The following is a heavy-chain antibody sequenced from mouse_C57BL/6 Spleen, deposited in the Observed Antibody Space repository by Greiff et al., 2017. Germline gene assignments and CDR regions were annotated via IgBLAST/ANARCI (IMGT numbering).Heavy chain of an antibody. CDR2: FYPGSGSI. V-gene: IGHV1-62-2*01. CDR3: ARHEDEKDYGYWYFDV. CDR1: GYTFTEYT. J-gene: IGHJ1*03. Sequence: QVQLQQSGAELVKPGASVKLSCKASGYTFTEYTIHWVKQRSGQGLGWIGWFYPGSGSIKYNEKFKDKATLTADKSSSTVYMELSRLTSEDSAVYFCARHEDEKDYGYWYFDVWGTGTTVTVSS. D-gene: IGHD1-1*01.